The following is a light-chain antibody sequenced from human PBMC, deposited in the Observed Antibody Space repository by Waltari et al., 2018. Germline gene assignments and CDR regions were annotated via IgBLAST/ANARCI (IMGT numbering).Light chain of an antibody. J-gene: IGKJ1*01. CDR3: MQGAHWPRT. V-gene: IGKV2-30*01. CDR1: QSLLFSDVKIY. CDR2: KVS. Sequence: VVMTQSPLSLPVTVGQVASISCRSSQSLLFSDVKIYLNWFHQRPGQSPRRLIYKVSNRESGVPDRFSGSGSVTDFTLKITRVEAEDVGVYFCMQGAHWPRTFGQGTRVEI.